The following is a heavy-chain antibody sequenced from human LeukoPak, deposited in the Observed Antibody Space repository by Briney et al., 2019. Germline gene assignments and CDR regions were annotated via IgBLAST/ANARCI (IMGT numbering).Heavy chain of an antibody. Sequence: ASVKVSCKASGGTFSSYAISWVRQVPGQGLEWMGRIIPILGIANYAQKFQGRVTITADKSTSTAYMELSSLRSEDTAVYYCARKWEYYYGSGSEGSPFDYWGQGTLVTVSS. CDR3: ARKWEYYYGSGSEGSPFDY. V-gene: IGHV1-69*04. CDR1: GGTFSSYA. CDR2: IIPILGIA. J-gene: IGHJ4*02. D-gene: IGHD3-10*01.